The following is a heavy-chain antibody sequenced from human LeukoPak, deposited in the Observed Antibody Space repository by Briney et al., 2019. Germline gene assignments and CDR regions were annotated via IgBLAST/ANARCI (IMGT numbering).Heavy chain of an antibody. CDR1: GFTFSTYY. CDR2: ITGSSSYI. D-gene: IGHD6-19*01. V-gene: IGHV3-21*01. CDR3: ASTSGWYEPIDY. J-gene: IGHJ4*02. Sequence: GGSLRLSCAASGFTFSTYYMNWVRQAPGKGLEWVSFITGSSSYIYYTDSVKGRFTISRDNAKNSLFLQMNSLRDEDTAVYYCASTSGWYEPIDYWGQGTLVTVSS.